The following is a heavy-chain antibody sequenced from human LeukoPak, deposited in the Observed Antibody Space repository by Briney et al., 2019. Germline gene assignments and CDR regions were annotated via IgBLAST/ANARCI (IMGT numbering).Heavy chain of an antibody. Sequence: SETLTLTCTVSGASISTYYWSWIRQPPGKGLEWIGYLYYSGSTTYSPSLKSRVTMSVDTSKSQFSLKLNSVTAADTAIYYCARVRGTFETDWGEGSLVTVSS. CDR3: ARVRGTFETD. CDR2: LYYSGST. CDR1: GASISTYY. D-gene: IGHD2/OR15-2a*01. V-gene: IGHV4-59*01. J-gene: IGHJ1*01.